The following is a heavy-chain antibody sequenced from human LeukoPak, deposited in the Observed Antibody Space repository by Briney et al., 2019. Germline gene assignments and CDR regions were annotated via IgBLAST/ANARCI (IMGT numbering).Heavy chain of an antibody. D-gene: IGHD2-21*02. CDR2: IYYSGST. Sequence: PETLSLTCTVSGGSISSYYWSWIRQPPGKGLEWIGYIYYSGSTNYNPSLKSRVTISVDTSKNQFSLKLSSVTAADTAVYYCARVCGGDCYSDAMDYWGQGTLVTVSS. J-gene: IGHJ4*02. CDR3: ARVCGGDCYSDAMDY. CDR1: GGSISSYY. V-gene: IGHV4-59*01.